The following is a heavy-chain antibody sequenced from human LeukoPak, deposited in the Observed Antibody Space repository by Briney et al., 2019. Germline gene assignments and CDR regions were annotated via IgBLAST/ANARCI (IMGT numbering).Heavy chain of an antibody. D-gene: IGHD3/OR15-3a*01. V-gene: IGHV4-38-2*02. CDR3: ARQTGSGLFILP. J-gene: IGHJ4*02. CDR1: GYSISSGYY. Sequence: PSETLSLTCTVSGYSISSGYYWGWIRPPPGKGLEWIGSIYHSGSTNYNPSLKSRVTISVDTSKNQFSLKLSSVTASDTSVYYCARQTGSGLFILPGGQGTLVTVSS. CDR2: IYHSGST.